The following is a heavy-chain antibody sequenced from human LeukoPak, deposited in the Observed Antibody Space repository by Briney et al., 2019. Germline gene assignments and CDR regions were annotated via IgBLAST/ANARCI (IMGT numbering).Heavy chain of an antibody. CDR3: ASGGFGELSRVIWYFDY. V-gene: IGHV1-69*13. D-gene: IGHD3-10*01. Sequence: GASVKVSCKASGGTFSSYAISWVRQAPGQGLEWMGGIIPIFGTANYAQKFQGRVTITADESTSTAYMELSSLRSEDTAVYYCASGGFGELSRVIWYFDYWGQGTLVTVSS. J-gene: IGHJ4*02. CDR2: IIPIFGTA. CDR1: GGTFSSYA.